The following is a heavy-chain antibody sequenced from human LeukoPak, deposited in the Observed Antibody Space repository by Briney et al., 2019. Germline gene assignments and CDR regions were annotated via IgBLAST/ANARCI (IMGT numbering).Heavy chain of an antibody. J-gene: IGHJ6*02. CDR1: GFTFNSYW. V-gene: IGHV3-23*01. CDR3: ATPISCGGGNCNYRYYAMDV. D-gene: IGHD2-15*01. Sequence: PGGSLRLSCAASGFTFNSYWMHWVRQAPGKGLEWVSVISGTGGGTYYADSVKGRFTISRDNSKNTLYLQMNSLRAEDTAVYYCATPISCGGGNCNYRYYAMDVWGQGTTVTVSS. CDR2: ISGTGGGT.